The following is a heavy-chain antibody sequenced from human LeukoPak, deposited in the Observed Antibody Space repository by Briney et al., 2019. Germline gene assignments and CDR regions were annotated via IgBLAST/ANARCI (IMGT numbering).Heavy chain of an antibody. D-gene: IGHD3-22*01. V-gene: IGHV1-69*13. CDR2: IIPIFGTA. CDR3: ARDRGYYYDSSGYYPSPFDY. J-gene: IGHJ4*02. Sequence: AASVKVSCKASGGTFSSYAISWVRQAPGQGLEWMGGIIPIFGTANYAQKFQGRVTITADESTSTAYMELSSLRSEDTAVYYCARDRGYYYDSSGYYPSPFDYWGQGTLVTVSS. CDR1: GGTFSSYA.